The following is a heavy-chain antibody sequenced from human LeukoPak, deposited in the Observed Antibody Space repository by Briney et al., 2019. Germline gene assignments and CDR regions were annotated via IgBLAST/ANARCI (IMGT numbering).Heavy chain of an antibody. Sequence: SETLSPTCTVSGGSISSGSYYWSWIRQPAGKGLEWIGRIYTSGSTNYNPSLKSRVTISVDTSKNQFSLKLSSVTAADTAVYYCARVGDSSGYYPVDWGQGTLVTVSS. CDR1: GGSISSGSYY. J-gene: IGHJ4*02. CDR3: ARVGDSSGYYPVD. CDR2: IYTSGST. V-gene: IGHV4-61*02. D-gene: IGHD3-22*01.